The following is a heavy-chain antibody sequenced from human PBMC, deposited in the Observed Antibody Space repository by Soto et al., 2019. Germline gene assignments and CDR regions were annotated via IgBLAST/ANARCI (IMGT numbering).Heavy chain of an antibody. CDR1: GYPFIKYG. D-gene: IGHD3-9*01. CDR3: ATSYDTGFDP. Sequence: QLQLVQSAAEVKKPGASVRVSCKAYGYPFIKYGISWIRQAPEQGLEWMGWIKVDSGYTNYAQKFQGRVTMNADTSSDTAFMELRSLRPDDTAVYFCATSYDTGFDPWGQGTLVSVSS. J-gene: IGHJ5*02. V-gene: IGHV1-18*04. CDR2: IKVDSGYT.